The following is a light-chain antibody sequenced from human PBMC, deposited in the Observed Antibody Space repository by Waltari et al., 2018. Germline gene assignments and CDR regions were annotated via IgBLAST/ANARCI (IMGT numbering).Light chain of an antibody. CDR1: QSISSDF. Sequence: EIVLTQSPGTLSLSRGERATLSCRASQSISSDFLAWYQQKPGQPPRLLIYGASYRATGIPDRFSCSGSETDFTLAISRLEPEDFAVYYCQQYGSTFTLTFCGGTKVEMK. J-gene: IGKJ4*01. V-gene: IGKV3-20*01. CDR3: QQYGSTFTLT. CDR2: GAS.